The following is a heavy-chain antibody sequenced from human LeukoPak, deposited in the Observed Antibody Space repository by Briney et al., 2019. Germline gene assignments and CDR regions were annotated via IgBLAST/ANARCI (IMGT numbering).Heavy chain of an antibody. D-gene: IGHD1-26*01. V-gene: IGHV4-34*01. CDR2: INHSGST. CDR1: GGSFSGYY. J-gene: IGHJ4*02. CDR3: ARLVGATGY. Sequence: SETLSRTCAVYGGSFSGYYWSWIRQPPGKGLEWIGEINHSGSTNYNPSLKSRVTISVDTSKNQFSLKLSSVTAADTAVYYCARLVGATGYWGQGTLVTVSS.